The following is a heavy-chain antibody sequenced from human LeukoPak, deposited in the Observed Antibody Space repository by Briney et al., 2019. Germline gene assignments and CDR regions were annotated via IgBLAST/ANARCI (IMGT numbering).Heavy chain of an antibody. D-gene: IGHD2-2*01. CDR2: IVPIVGTA. CDR3: AGNFKIVVVPAATSPPNCFDY. CDR1: GGTFSSYA. J-gene: IGHJ4*02. V-gene: IGHV1-69*06. Sequence: ASVKVSCKASGGTFSSYAISWVRQAPGQGLEWMGGIVPIVGTANYAQKFQGRVTITADKSTSTAYMELSSLRSEDTAVYYCAGNFKIVVVPAATSPPNCFDYWGQGTLVTVSS.